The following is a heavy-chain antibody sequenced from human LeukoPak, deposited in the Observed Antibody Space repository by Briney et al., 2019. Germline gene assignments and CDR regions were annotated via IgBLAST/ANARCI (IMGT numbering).Heavy chain of an antibody. CDR1: GGSFSDYH. J-gene: IGHJ4*02. V-gene: IGHV4-34*01. D-gene: IGHD3-10*01. CDR2: INHSGNM. CDR3: ARVGLYGSGSYPFDY. Sequence: SETLSLTCAVYGGSFSDYHWSWIRQPPGKGLEWIGEINHSGNMKYNPSLKSRVTISVDTSKNQFSLKLSSVTAADTAVYYCARVGLYGSGSYPFDYWGQGTLVTVSS.